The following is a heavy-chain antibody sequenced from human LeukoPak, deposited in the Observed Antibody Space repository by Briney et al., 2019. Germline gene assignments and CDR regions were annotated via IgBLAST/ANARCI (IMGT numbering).Heavy chain of an antibody. CDR2: ISSSGSTI. CDR1: GCTFSDYY. Sequence: GGSLRLSCAASGCTFSDYYRSWIRQAPGKGLEWVSYISSSGSTIYYADSVKGRYTISRDNAKNSLYLQMNSLTAEDTAVYYCARDRLRIFGVVTYMFDYWGQGTLVTVSS. CDR3: ARDRLRIFGVVTYMFDY. V-gene: IGHV3-11*01. D-gene: IGHD3-3*01. J-gene: IGHJ4*02.